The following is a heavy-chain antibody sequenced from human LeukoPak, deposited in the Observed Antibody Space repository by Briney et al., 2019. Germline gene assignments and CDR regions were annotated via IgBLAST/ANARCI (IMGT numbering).Heavy chain of an antibody. V-gene: IGHV3-15*01. Sequence: GGSLRLSCAASGFTFSSYSMNWVRQAPGKGLEWVGRVKSKSDGGTMDYAAPVKGRFSISRDDSKNTVHLQMNSLKTEDTAVYYCSIGAAIDYWGQGTLVTVSS. D-gene: IGHD6-13*01. CDR1: GFTFSSYS. CDR2: VKSKSDGGTM. J-gene: IGHJ4*02. CDR3: SIGAAIDY.